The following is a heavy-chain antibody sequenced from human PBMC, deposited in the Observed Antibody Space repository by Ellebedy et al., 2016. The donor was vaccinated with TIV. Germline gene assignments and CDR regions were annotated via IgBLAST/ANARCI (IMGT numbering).Heavy chain of an antibody. J-gene: IGHJ4*02. CDR3: ASYVDTAMVFDY. D-gene: IGHD5-18*01. CDR1: GFTFSSYA. V-gene: IGHV3-23*01. Sequence: GESLKISCAASGFTFSSYAMSWVRQAPGKGLEWVSAISGSDGSTSYADSVKGRFTISRDNSKNTLYLQMNSLRAEDTAVYYCASYVDTAMVFDYWGQGTLVTVSS. CDR2: ISGSDGST.